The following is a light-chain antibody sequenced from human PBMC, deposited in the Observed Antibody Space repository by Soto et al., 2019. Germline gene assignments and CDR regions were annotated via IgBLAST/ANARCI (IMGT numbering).Light chain of an antibody. CDR2: QDS. Sequence: SYELTQPPSVSVSPGQTATITCSGDNLGERFVSWYQQKPGQSPVLVLYQDSKRPSGIPVRVSGANSGNTATLTISGTQAMDEADYYCQAWDRNVVFGGGTKVTVL. CDR3: QAWDRNVV. J-gene: IGLJ2*01. V-gene: IGLV3-1*01. CDR1: NLGERF.